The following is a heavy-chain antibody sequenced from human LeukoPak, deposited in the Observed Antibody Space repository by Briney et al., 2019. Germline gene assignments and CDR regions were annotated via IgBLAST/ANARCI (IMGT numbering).Heavy chain of an antibody. CDR3: ARTGGDCSSGLCYYAMDV. Sequence: SETLSLTCTVSGGSISSGDYYWSWIRQPPGKGLEWIGYIYYSGSTYYNPSLKSRVTISVDTSKDQFSLKLSSVTAADTAVYYCARTGGDCSSGLCYYAMDVWGQGTTVTVS. D-gene: IGHD2-21*02. CDR1: GGSISSGDYY. V-gene: IGHV4-30-4*01. J-gene: IGHJ6*02. CDR2: IYYSGST.